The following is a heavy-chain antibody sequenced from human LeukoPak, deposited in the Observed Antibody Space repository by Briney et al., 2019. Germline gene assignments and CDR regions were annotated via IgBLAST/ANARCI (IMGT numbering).Heavy chain of an antibody. Sequence: PSETLSLTCTVSGYSISSAYYWGWIRQSPGKGLEWIGSFHYSGSTSYNPSLKSRVTISVDSSKNQFSLRLSSVTAADTAVYYCARGLWSRYYDYWGQGTLVTVSS. V-gene: IGHV4-38-2*02. CDR2: FHYSGST. CDR1: GYSISSAYY. J-gene: IGHJ4*02. CDR3: ARGLWSRYYDY. D-gene: IGHD2-8*02.